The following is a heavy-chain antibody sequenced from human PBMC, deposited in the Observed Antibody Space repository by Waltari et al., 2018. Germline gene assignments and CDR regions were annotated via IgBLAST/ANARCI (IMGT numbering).Heavy chain of an antibody. Sequence: QVQLQESGPGLVKPSETLSLTCTVSGCSISSHYWSWNRQPPGKGLEWIGYIYYSGSTNYNPSLKSRVTISVDTSKNQFSLKLSSVTAADTAVYYCARGGYVDIVAPIDYWGQGTLVTVSS. CDR3: ARGGYVDIVAPIDY. CDR2: IYYSGST. V-gene: IGHV4-59*11. CDR1: GCSISSHY. D-gene: IGHD5-12*01. J-gene: IGHJ4*02.